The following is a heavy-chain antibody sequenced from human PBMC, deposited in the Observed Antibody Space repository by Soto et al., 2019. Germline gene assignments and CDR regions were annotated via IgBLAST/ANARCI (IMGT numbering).Heavy chain of an antibody. D-gene: IGHD4-17*01. J-gene: IGHJ4*02. CDR2: INHSGST. CDR3: ARGPTARQSDY. CDR1: GGSFSGYY. Sequence: QVQLQQWGAGLLKPSETLSLTCAVYGGSFSGYYWSWIRQPPGKGLEWIGEINHSGSTNYNPSLKSQVTISGDTSKNRVSLKLSSVTAADTAVYYCARGPTARQSDYWGQGTLVTVSS. V-gene: IGHV4-34*01.